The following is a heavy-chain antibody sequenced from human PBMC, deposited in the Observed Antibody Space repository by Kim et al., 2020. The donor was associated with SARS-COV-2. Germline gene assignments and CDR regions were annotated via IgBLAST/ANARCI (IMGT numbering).Heavy chain of an antibody. J-gene: IGHJ6*02. CDR1: GFTFSSYA. D-gene: IGHD2-15*01. CDR3: ARGQGGGYYYGMDV. V-gene: IGHV3-30*04. Sequence: GGSLRLSCAASGFTFSSYAMHWVRQAPGKGLEWVAVISYDGSNKYYADSVKGRFTISRDNSKNTLYLQMNSLRAEDTAVYYCARGQGGGYYYGMDVWGQGTTVTVSS. CDR2: ISYDGSNK.